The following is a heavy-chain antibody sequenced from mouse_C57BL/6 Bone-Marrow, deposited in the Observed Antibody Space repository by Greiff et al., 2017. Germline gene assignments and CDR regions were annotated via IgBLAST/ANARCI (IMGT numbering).Heavy chain of an antibody. V-gene: IGHV1-26*01. CDR3: ATYSNYVLAWFAY. Sequence: EVQLQQSGPELVKPGASVKISCKASGYTFTDYYMNWVKQSHGKSLEWIGDINPNNGGTSYNQKFKGKATLTVDKSSSTAYMELRSLTSEDSAVYYCATYSNYVLAWFAYWGQGTLVTVSA. CDR2: INPNNGGT. D-gene: IGHD2-5*01. CDR1: GYTFTDYY. J-gene: IGHJ3*01.